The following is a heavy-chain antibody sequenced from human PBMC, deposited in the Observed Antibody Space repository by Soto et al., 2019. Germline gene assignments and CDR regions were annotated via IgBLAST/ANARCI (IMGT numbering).Heavy chain of an antibody. CDR1: GGSFDITSSY. Sequence: QLQLQESGPGLVKPSETLSLTCTVSGGSFDITSSYWAWVRQPPGKGLEWIAYIYYSGSTYYNPSLKSRISTSVDTSTNQRSLRLRSVTAADTAVYYCATVPIVGTKPYYFDSWGQGTLVTVSS. D-gene: IGHD1-1*01. CDR3: ATVPIVGTKPYYFDS. V-gene: IGHV4-39*01. J-gene: IGHJ4*02. CDR2: IYYSGST.